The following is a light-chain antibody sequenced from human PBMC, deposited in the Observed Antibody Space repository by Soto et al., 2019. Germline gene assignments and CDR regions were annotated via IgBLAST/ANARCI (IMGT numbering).Light chain of an antibody. CDR3: QQYNNWPRT. V-gene: IGKV3D-15*01. CDR2: GAS. J-gene: IGKJ1*01. CDR1: QNVYNN. Sequence: EIVLTQSPGTLSLSPGERATLSCRASQNVYNNYIAWYQQKPGQAPRTVIYGASIRATGIPDRFSGSGSGTEFTLTISSLQSEDFAVYYCQQYNNWPRTFGQGTKVDIK.